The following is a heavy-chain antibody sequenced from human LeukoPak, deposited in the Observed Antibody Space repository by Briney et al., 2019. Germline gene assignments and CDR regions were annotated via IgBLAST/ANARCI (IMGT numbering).Heavy chain of an antibody. CDR3: TTAPAAVDY. CDR2: IWYDGSNK. D-gene: IGHD5-18*01. Sequence: GGSLRLSCAASGFTFSSYGMHWVRQAPGKGLEWVAVIWYDGSNKYYADSVKGRFTISRDNSKNTLYLQMNSLKIEDTAVYYCTTAPAAVDYWGQGTLVTVSS. J-gene: IGHJ4*02. CDR1: GFTFSSYG. V-gene: IGHV3-33*01.